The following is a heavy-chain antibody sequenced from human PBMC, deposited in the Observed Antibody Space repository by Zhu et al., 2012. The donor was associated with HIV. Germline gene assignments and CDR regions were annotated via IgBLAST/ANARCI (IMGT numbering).Heavy chain of an antibody. D-gene: IGHD6-19*01. CDR3: ARARGVAGTGYFDF. CDR1: GGPISNYY. CDR2: ILGTGTT. Sequence: QVHLQESGPGLVKPSETLSLTCTVSGGPISNYYWTWVRQPAGKGLEWIGRILGTGTTYYNPSLESRVTMSVDTSKNQFSLKVTSVTAADTAIYYCARARGVAGTGYFDFWGQGILVTVSS. J-gene: IGHJ4*02. V-gene: IGHV4-4*07.